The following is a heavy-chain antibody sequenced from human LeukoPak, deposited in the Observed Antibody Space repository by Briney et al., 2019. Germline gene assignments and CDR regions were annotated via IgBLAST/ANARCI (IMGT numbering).Heavy chain of an antibody. V-gene: IGHV3-21*01. CDR1: GFTFSSYS. Sequence: MAGGSLRLSCAASGFTFSSYSMNWVRQAPGKGLEWVSSISSSSSSYIYYADSVKGRFTISRDNAKNSLYLQMNSLRAEDTAVYYCARAAAASYYYYMDVWGKGTTVTVSS. J-gene: IGHJ6*03. D-gene: IGHD6-13*01. CDR3: ARAAAASYYYYMDV. CDR2: ISSSSSSYI.